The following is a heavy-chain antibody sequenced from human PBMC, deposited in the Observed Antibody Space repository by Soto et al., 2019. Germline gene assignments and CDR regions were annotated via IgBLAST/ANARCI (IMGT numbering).Heavy chain of an antibody. CDR2: INSDGSST. V-gene: IGHV3-74*01. D-gene: IGHD6-13*01. Sequence: EVQLLESGGGLVQPGGSLRLSCAASGFTFSSYAISWVRQAPGKGLEWVSRINSDGSSTSYADSVKGRFTISRDNVKNTLYLQMNSLRAEDTAVYYCARDLKQQLVLHYYCYYGMDVWGQGTTVTVSS. CDR1: GFTFSSYA. J-gene: IGHJ6*02. CDR3: ARDLKQQLVLHYYCYYGMDV.